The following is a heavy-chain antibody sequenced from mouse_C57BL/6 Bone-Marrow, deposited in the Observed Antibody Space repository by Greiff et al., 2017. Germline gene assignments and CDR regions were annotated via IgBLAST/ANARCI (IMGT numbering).Heavy chain of an antibody. CDR1: GFNIKDYY. J-gene: IGHJ4*01. CDR2: IDPEDGDT. V-gene: IGHV14-1*01. CDR3: TYYYYGSSSYAMDY. Sequence: EVQLQQSGAELVRPGASVKLSCTASGFNIKDYYMHWVKQRPEQGLEWIGRIDPEDGDTEYAPKFQGKATMTADTSSHTAYLQLSSLTSEDTAVYYCTYYYYGSSSYAMDYWGQGTSVTVSS. D-gene: IGHD1-1*01.